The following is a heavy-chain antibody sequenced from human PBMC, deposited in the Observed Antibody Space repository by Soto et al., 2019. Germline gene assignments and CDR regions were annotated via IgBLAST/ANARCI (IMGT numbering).Heavy chain of an antibody. Sequence: QVQLQESGPGLVKPSQTLSLTCTVSGGSISSGGYYWSWIRQHPGKGLEWIGYIYYSGSTYYNPSLKSRVTIXXDXSXXQFSLKLSSVTAADTAVYYCARGGNNTPEKIYFDYWGQGTLVTVSS. V-gene: IGHV4-31*03. D-gene: IGHD2-15*01. J-gene: IGHJ4*02. CDR1: GGSISSGGYY. CDR3: ARGGNNTPEKIYFDY. CDR2: IYYSGST.